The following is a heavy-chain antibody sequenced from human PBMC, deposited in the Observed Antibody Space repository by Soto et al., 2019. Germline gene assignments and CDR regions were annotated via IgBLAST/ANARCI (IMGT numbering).Heavy chain of an antibody. CDR2: ISGSGGST. V-gene: IGHV3-23*01. CDR1: GFTFSSYA. J-gene: IGHJ4*02. Sequence: PGGSLRLSCAASGFTFSSYAMSWVRQAPGKGLEWVSAISGSGGSTYYADSVKGRFTISRDNSKNTLYLQMNSLRAEDTAVYYCAKDLNYDILTGYPYFDYWGQGTLVTVSS. D-gene: IGHD3-9*01. CDR3: AKDLNYDILTGYPYFDY.